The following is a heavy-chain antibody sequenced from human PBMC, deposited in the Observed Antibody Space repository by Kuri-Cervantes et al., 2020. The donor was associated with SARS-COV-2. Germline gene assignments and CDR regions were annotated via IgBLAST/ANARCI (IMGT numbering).Heavy chain of an antibody. J-gene: IGHJ4*02. D-gene: IGHD3-10*01. V-gene: IGHV3-NL1*01. CDR1: EFAFSNYW. CDR3: AKVRARGYFDY. CDR2: IYSGGST. Sequence: GESLKISCAASEFAFSNYWMHWVRQAPGKGLEWVSVIYSGGSTYYADSVKGRFTISRDNSKNTLYLQMNSLRAEDTAVYYCAKVRARGYFDYWGQGILVTVSS.